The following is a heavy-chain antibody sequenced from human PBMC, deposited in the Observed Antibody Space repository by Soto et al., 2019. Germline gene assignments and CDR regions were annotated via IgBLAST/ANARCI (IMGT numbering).Heavy chain of an antibody. D-gene: IGHD3-22*01. CDR2: ISGSGGST. J-gene: IGHJ4*02. CDR3: AKGVRDYYDSSGYYPLYFDY. Sequence: GGSLRLSCAASGFTFSSYAMSWVRQAPGKGLEWVSAISGSGGSTYYADSVKGRFTISRDNSKNTLYLQMNSLRAEDTAVYYCAKGVRDYYDSSGYYPLYFDYWGQGTLVTVSS. V-gene: IGHV3-23*01. CDR1: GFTFSSYA.